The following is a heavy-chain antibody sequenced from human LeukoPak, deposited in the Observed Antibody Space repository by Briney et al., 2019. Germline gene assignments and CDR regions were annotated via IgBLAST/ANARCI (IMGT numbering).Heavy chain of an antibody. CDR2: IYYSGST. V-gene: IGHV4-59*01. CDR3: ARVGSSWLSYYYGMDV. D-gene: IGHD6-13*01. CDR1: GGSISSYY. Sequence: SETLSLTCTVSGGSISSYYWSWIWQPPGKGLEWIGYIYYSGSTNYNPSLKSRVTISVDTSKNQFSLKLSSVTAADTAVYYCARVGSSWLSYYYGMDVWGQGTTVTVSS. J-gene: IGHJ6*02.